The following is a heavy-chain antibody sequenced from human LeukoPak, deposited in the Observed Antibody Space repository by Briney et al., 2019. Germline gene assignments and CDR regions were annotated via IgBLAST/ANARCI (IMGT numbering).Heavy chain of an antibody. V-gene: IGHV3-21*01. J-gene: IGHJ4*02. CDR2: ISSSSSYI. D-gene: IGHD1-26*01. CDR1: GFTFSSYS. CDR3: ASGNRNFDY. Sequence: GGSLRLSCAASGFTFSSYSMNWVRQAPGKGLEWVSSISSSSSYIYFADSVKGRFTISRDNAKSSLFLQMNSLRAEDTAVYYCASGNRNFDYWGQGTLVTVSS.